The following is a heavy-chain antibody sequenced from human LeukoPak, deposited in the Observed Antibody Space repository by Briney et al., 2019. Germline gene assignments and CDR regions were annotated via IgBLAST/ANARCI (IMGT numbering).Heavy chain of an antibody. CDR3: ARDIRRYSGYDYLD. Sequence: GGSLRFSCAASGFTFSSYWMSWVRRAPGKGLEWVANIKQDGSEKYYVDSVKGRFTISRDNAKNTLYLQMNSLRAEDTAVYYCARDIRRYSGYDYLDWGQGTLVTVSS. J-gene: IGHJ4*02. V-gene: IGHV3-7*03. CDR2: IKQDGSEK. CDR1: GFTFSSYW. D-gene: IGHD5-12*01.